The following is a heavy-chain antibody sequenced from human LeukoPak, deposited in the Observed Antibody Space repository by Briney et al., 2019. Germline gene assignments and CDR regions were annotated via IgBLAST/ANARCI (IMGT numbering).Heavy chain of an antibody. Sequence: GGSLRLSCAASGFTFSTYSMTWVRQAPGKGLEWVSSISGSSTYIFYADSVKGRFTIPRDNAKNSLYLQMNSLRVEDTAVYYCARVKGTERDYWGQGTLVTVSS. CDR2: ISGSSTYI. D-gene: IGHD3/OR15-3a*01. CDR3: ARVKGTERDY. CDR1: GFTFSTYS. J-gene: IGHJ4*02. V-gene: IGHV3-21*01.